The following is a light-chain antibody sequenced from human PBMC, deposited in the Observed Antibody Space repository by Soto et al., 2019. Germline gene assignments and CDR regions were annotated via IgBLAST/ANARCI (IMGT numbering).Light chain of an antibody. CDR1: SSNIGAGYD. CDR3: QSYDSSLSGSDVV. V-gene: IGLV1-40*01. CDR2: GNS. Sequence: QSVLTQPPSVSGAPGQRVTISCTGSSSNIGAGYDVHWYQQLPGTASKLLIYGNSNRPSGVPDRFSGSKSGTSASLAITGLQAEDEADYYCQSYDSSLSGSDVVFGGGTKVTVL. J-gene: IGLJ2*01.